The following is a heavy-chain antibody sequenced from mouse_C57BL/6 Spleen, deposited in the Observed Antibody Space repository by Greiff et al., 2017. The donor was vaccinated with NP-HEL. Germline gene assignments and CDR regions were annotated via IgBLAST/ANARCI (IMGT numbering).Heavy chain of an antibody. CDR1: GYAFSSSW. CDR3: AREEYADPWFAY. J-gene: IGHJ3*01. V-gene: IGHV1-82*01. CDR2: IYPGDGDT. Sequence: VQLQQSGPELVKPGASVKISCKASGYAFSSSWMNWVKQRPGKGLEWIGRIYPGDGDTNYNGKFKGKATLTADKSSSTAYMQLSSLASEDSAVILCAREEYADPWFAYWGQGTLVTVSA. D-gene: IGHD5-1*01.